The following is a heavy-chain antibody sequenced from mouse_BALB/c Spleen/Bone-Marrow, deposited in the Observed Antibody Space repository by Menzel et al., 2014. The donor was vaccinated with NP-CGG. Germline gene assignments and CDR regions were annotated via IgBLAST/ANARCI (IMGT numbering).Heavy chain of an antibody. CDR3: ARYDGPAWFAY. CDR1: GYSFTTYW. D-gene: IGHD2-3*01. CDR2: INPSNGRT. Sequence: QVQLKESGAELVKPGASVRLSCKAPGYSFTTYWIHWVKQRPGQGLKWIGEINPSNGRTNYNEKFKSKATLTVDKSSSTAYMQLSSLTSEDSAVYYCARYDGPAWFAYWGQGTLVTVSA. J-gene: IGHJ3*01. V-gene: IGHV1S81*02.